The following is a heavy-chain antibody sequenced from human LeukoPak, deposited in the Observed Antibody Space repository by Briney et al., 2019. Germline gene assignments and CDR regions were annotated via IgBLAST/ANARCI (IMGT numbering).Heavy chain of an antibody. CDR2: IYYSGST. D-gene: IGHD1-26*01. Sequence: SETLSLTCTVSGGSISSSSYYWGWIRQPPGKGLEWIGSIYYSGSTYYNPSLKSRVTISVDTSKNQFSLKLSSVTAADTAVYYCARFHSRSYQYYFDYWGQGTLVTVSS. J-gene: IGHJ4*02. CDR3: ARFHSRSYQYYFDY. V-gene: IGHV4-39*01. CDR1: GGSISSSSYY.